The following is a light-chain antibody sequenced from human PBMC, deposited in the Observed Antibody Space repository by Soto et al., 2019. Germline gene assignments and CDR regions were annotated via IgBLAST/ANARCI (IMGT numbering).Light chain of an antibody. CDR1: QSVRNNN. CDR3: QQYGSSPFT. Sequence: IVLTQSPGTLSLSPGERATFSCRASQSVRNNNLAWYQQRPGQAPRLLIYGASSRATGIPDRFSGSGSGTDFTLTIRSLEPEDFVLYYCQQYGSSPFTFGPGTKVDVK. V-gene: IGKV3-20*01. CDR2: GAS. J-gene: IGKJ3*01.